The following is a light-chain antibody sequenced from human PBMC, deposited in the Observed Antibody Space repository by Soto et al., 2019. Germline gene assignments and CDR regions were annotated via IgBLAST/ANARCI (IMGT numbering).Light chain of an antibody. CDR3: QQYDSSPVT. CDR2: GAS. Sequence: EIVLTQYPGTLSLSPGERATLSCRASQSVSSSYLAWYQQKPGQAPRLLIYGASSRATGIPDRFSGSGSGTDFTLTISRLEPEDFAVYYCQQYDSSPVTFGPGTKVDIK. V-gene: IGKV3-20*01. CDR1: QSVSSSY. J-gene: IGKJ3*01.